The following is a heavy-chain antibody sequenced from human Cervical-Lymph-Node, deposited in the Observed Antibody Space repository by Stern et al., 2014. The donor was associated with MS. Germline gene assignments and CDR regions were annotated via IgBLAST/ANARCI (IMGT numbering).Heavy chain of an antibody. CDR3: ARNPHDYVRSHIDY. J-gene: IGHJ4*02. D-gene: IGHD3-10*02. V-gene: IGHV3-21*01. Sequence: EVQLLQSGGGLVKPGGSVRLSCAASGFTFSSYSMNWVRQAPGKGLEWASFISSSSRYIYYADSVRGRFTISRDNAKNSLYLQMNSLRAEDTAVYYCARNPHDYVRSHIDYWGQGTLVTVSS. CDR2: ISSSSRYI. CDR1: GFTFSSYS.